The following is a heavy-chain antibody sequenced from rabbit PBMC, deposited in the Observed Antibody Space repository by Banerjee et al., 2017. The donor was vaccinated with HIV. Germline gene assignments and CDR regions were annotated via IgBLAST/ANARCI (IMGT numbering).Heavy chain of an antibody. V-gene: IGHV1S40*01. CDR1: GFSFSNNYW. CDR2: IYAGSSGST. J-gene: IGHJ2*01. CDR3: ARGELLGSNWRGAFDP. D-gene: IGHD4-2*01. Sequence: QSLEESGGDLVKPGASLTLTCTASGFSFSNNYWICWVRQAPGKGLEWIACIYAGSSGSTYYASWAKGRFTISKTSSTTVTLQMTSLTAADTATYFCARGELLGSNWRGAFDPWGQGTLVTVS.